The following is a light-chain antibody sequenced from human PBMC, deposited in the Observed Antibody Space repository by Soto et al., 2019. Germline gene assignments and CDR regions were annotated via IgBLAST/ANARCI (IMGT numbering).Light chain of an antibody. CDR2: RND. Sequence: QSVLTQPPSASGTPGQRGTISCSGSSSNIGRNYVYWYQQLPGTAPKLLIHRNDQRPSGVPDRLSGSKSGTSASLAISGLRSEDEADYYCAAWDDSLSGLYVFGTGTKVTVL. CDR1: SSNIGRNY. V-gene: IGLV1-47*01. J-gene: IGLJ1*01. CDR3: AAWDDSLSGLYV.